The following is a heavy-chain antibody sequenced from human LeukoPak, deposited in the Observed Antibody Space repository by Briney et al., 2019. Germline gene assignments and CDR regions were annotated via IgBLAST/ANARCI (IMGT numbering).Heavy chain of an antibody. V-gene: IGHV5-51*01. D-gene: IGHD3-22*01. CDR3: ARRYDSSAYAVDY. Sequence: GGSLKISCKGSGYSFTSYWIGWVRQMPGKGLEWMGIIYPDDSDTRYSPSFQGQVTISADKSISTAYLQWSSLKASDTAMYYCARRYDSSAYAVDYWGQGTLVTVSS. CDR1: GYSFTSYW. J-gene: IGHJ4*02. CDR2: IYPDDSDT.